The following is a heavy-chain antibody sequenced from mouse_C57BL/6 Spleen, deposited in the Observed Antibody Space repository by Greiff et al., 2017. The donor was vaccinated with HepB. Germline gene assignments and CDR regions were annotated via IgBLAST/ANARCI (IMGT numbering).Heavy chain of an antibody. CDR1: GFSLTSYG. CDR2: IWRGGST. Sequence: VQLQQSGPGLVQPSQSLSITCTVSGFSLTSYGVHWVRQSPGKGLEWLGVIWRGGSTDYNAAFISRLSISKDNSKSQVFFKMNSLQADDTAIYYCARNVYDGYLYYYAMDYWGQGTSVTVSS. CDR3: ARNVYDGYLYYYAMDY. J-gene: IGHJ4*01. D-gene: IGHD2-3*01. V-gene: IGHV2-2*01.